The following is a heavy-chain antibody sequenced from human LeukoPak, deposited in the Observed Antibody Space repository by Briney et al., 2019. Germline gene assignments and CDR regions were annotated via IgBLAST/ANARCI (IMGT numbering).Heavy chain of an antibody. J-gene: IGHJ4*02. V-gene: IGHV4-59*01. CDR2: IYYSGST. CDR1: GGSISSYY. Sequence: SETLSLTCTVSGGSISSYYWSWIRQPPGKGLEWLGYIYYSGSTYYNPSLKSRVTISVDTSKNQFSLKLSSVTAADTAVYYCARGGRYYYDSSGYSHWGQGTLVTVSS. D-gene: IGHD3-22*01. CDR3: ARGGRYYYDSSGYSH.